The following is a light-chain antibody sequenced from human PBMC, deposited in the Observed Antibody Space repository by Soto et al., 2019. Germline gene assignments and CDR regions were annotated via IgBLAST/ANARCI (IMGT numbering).Light chain of an antibody. CDR1: PTVNSRD. V-gene: IGKV3-20*01. J-gene: IGKJ5*01. CDR3: QQYSDSPLT. CDR2: GAS. Sequence: EIVLTQSPGTLSLSPGERATLPCRASPTVNSRDLAWYQQKPGQAPRLLMFGASRRATGTPDRFSGSGSGTDFTLAINRLEPEDFAVYYCQQYSDSPLTFGQGTRLEIK.